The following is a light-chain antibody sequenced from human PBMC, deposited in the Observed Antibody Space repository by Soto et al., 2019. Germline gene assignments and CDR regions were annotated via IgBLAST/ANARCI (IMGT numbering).Light chain of an antibody. CDR1: QSISSW. CDR3: QQYDTYSPWT. Sequence: DIQMTQSPSTLSASVGDRVTITCRASQSISSWLAWYQQKSGKAPKLLIYKASSLESGVPSRFSGSGSGTEFTLTISSLQPYDFATYYCQQYDTYSPWTFGQGTKVEIK. CDR2: KAS. V-gene: IGKV1-5*03. J-gene: IGKJ1*01.